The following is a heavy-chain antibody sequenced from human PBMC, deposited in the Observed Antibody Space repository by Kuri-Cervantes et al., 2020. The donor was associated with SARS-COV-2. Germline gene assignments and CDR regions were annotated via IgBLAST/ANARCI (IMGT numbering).Heavy chain of an antibody. CDR3: AKTVVVVAAKAGGFDP. D-gene: IGHD2-15*01. CDR2: ISGSGGST. Sequence: GGSLRLSCAASGFTVSSNYMSWVRQAPGKGLEWVSAISGSGGSTYYADSVKGRFTISRDNSKNTLYLQMNSLRAEDTAVYYCAKTVVVVAAKAGGFDPWGQGTLVTVSS. CDR1: GFTVSSNY. V-gene: IGHV3-23*01. J-gene: IGHJ5*02.